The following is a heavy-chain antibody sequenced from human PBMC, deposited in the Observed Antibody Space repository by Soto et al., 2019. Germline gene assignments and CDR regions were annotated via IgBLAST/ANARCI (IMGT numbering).Heavy chain of an antibody. CDR2: IGLGSSTK. CDR3: ARDQLYYNDISGRPLNAFDV. Sequence: GGSLRLSCAASGFTFSSYTMHWVRQAPGEGLEWVSYIGLGSSTKYYADSVEGRFTISRDNAKNSLYLQMNSLRAEDTAVYYCARDQLYYNDISGRPLNAFDVWGQGTMVTVSS. V-gene: IGHV3-48*01. D-gene: IGHD3-22*01. CDR1: GFTFSSYT. J-gene: IGHJ3*01.